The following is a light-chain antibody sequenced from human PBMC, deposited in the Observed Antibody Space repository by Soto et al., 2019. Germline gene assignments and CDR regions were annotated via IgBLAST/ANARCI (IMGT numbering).Light chain of an antibody. V-gene: IGLV2-14*03. Sequence: QSALTQPASVSDSPGQSITTSCTGTSSDVGGSNFVSWYQQHPGKPPKLIIYDVANWPSGVSNRFSGSKSGSTASLIISRLQTEDEADYYCVSYTSSTTYVFGTGTKVTVL. CDR1: SSDVGGSNF. CDR2: DVA. CDR3: VSYTSSTTYV. J-gene: IGLJ1*01.